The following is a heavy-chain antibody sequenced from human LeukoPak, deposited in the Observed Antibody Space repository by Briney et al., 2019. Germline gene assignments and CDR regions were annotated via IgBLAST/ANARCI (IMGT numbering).Heavy chain of an antibody. CDR1: GFTFSSYA. CDR3: ASFAGDYYYYYGMDV. J-gene: IGHJ6*02. CDR2: ISGSGGST. D-gene: IGHD4-17*01. V-gene: IGHV3-23*01. Sequence: GGSLRLSCAASGFTFSSYAMSWVRQAPGKGLEWVSAISGSGGSTYYADSVKGRFTISRDNAKNSLYLQMNSLRAEDTAVYYCASFAGDYYYYYGMDVWGQGTTVTVSS.